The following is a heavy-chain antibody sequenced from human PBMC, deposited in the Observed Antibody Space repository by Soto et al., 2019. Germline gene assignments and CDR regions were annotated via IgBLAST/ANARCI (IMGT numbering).Heavy chain of an antibody. J-gene: IGHJ4*02. D-gene: IGHD2-21*01. CDR3: AKDRGGGAVVPDY. CDR1: GFSFSSYG. V-gene: IGHV3-33*06. Sequence: QVQLVESGGGVVQPGRSLRLSCAASGFSFSSYGIHWVRQAPGKGLEWVAVIWYDGSNEYYADSVKGRFSISRDNSKRTGFLKRKRLGAGATAWYYCAKDRGGGAVVPDYWGQGTLVTVSS. CDR2: IWYDGSNE.